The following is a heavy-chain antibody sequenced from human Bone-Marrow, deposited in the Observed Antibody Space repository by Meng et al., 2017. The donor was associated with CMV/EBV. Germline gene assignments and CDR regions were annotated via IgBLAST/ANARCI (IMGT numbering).Heavy chain of an antibody. V-gene: IGHV4-34*01. J-gene: IGHJ5*02. CDR2: INHSGST. CDR1: GGSFSGYY. D-gene: IGHD6-6*01. Sequence: SQTLSLTCAVYGGSFSGYYWSWIRQPPGKGLEWIGEINHSGSTNYNPSLKSRVTISVDTSKNQFSLKLSSVTAADTAVYYCARATLIIAARRNWFDPWVQGTLVTVSS. CDR3: ARATLIIAARRNWFDP.